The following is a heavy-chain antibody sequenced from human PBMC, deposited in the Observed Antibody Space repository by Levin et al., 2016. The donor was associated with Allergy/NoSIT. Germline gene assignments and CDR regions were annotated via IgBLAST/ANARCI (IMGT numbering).Heavy chain of an antibody. CDR2: IYYSGST. D-gene: IGHD3-9*01. J-gene: IGHJ4*02. CDR3: AGRDWLLDFYGY. CDR1: GFTFSNAW. Sequence: SETLSLTCAASGFTFSNAWMSWIRQPPGKGLEWIGYIYYSGSTNYNPSLKSRVTISVDTSKNQFSLKLSSVTAADTAVYYCAGRDWLLDFYGYWGQGTLVTVSS. V-gene: IGHV4-59*01.